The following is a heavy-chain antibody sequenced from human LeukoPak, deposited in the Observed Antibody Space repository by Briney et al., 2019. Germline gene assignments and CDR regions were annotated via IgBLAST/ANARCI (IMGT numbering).Heavy chain of an antibody. Sequence: ASVKVSCKVSGYTLTELSMHWVRQAPGKGLGWMGGFDPEDGETIYAQKFQGRVTMTEDTSTDTAYMELSSLRSEDTAVYYCARDGKTYYDFWSGTNWFDPWGQGTLVTVSS. CDR1: GYTLTELS. J-gene: IGHJ5*02. D-gene: IGHD3-3*01. CDR3: ARDGKTYYDFWSGTNWFDP. V-gene: IGHV1-24*01. CDR2: FDPEDGET.